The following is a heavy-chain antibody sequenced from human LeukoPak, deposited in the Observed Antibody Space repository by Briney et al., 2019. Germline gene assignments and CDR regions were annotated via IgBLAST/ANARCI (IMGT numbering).Heavy chain of an antibody. Sequence: GGSLRLSCAASGFTFSSYSMNWVRQAPGKGLEWVSYISSSSSTIYYADSVKGRFTISRDNAKNSLYLQMNSLRAEDTALYYCARVSYSSGWYTTDHDAFDIWGQGTMVTVSS. J-gene: IGHJ3*02. CDR3: ARVSYSSGWYTTDHDAFDI. CDR1: GFTFSSYS. V-gene: IGHV3-48*04. CDR2: ISSSSSTI. D-gene: IGHD6-19*01.